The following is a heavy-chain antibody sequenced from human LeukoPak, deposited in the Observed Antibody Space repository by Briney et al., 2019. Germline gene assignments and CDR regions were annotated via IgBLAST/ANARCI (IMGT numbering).Heavy chain of an antibody. Sequence: SETLSFTCTVSGGSISSSSYYWGWIRQPPGKGLELIGSIYYSGSTYYNPSLKSRVTISVDTSKNQSSLKLSSVTAADTAVYYCATYCSSTSCYTKDNWGQGTLVTVPS. J-gene: IGHJ4*02. CDR3: ATYCSSTSCYTKDN. V-gene: IGHV4-39*01. D-gene: IGHD2-2*02. CDR2: IYYSGST. CDR1: GGSISSSSYY.